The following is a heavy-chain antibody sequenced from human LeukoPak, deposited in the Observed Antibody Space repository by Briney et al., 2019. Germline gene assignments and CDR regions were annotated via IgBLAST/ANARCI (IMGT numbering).Heavy chain of an antibody. Sequence: ASVKVSCKASGYTFTSYAMNWVRQAPGQGLEWMGGIIPIFGTANYAQKFQGRVTITADKSTSTAYMELSSLRSEDTAVYYCARDPAYYYDSSGYYHPHHFDYWGQGTLVTVSS. CDR2: IIPIFGTA. V-gene: IGHV1-69*06. CDR1: GYTFTSYA. CDR3: ARDPAYYYDSSGYYHPHHFDY. J-gene: IGHJ4*02. D-gene: IGHD3-22*01.